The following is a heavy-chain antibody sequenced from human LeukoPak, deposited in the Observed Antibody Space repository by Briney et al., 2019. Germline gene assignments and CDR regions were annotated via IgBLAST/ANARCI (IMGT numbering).Heavy chain of an antibody. J-gene: IGHJ4*02. Sequence: GGSLRLSCAASGFTLTRHEMNWVRQAPGKGLEWVSYISSSGSPIYYADSVKGRFTISRDSAKNSLYLQMNSLRAEDTAVYYCARVGSGWYDFDYWGQGTLVTVSS. D-gene: IGHD6-19*01. CDR2: ISSSGSPI. CDR1: GFTLTRHE. V-gene: IGHV3-48*03. CDR3: ARVGSGWYDFDY.